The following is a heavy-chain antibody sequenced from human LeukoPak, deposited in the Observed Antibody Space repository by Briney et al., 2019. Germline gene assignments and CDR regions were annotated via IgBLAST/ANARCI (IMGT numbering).Heavy chain of an antibody. Sequence: PGGSLRLSCAASGFTFSSYAMSWVRQAPGKGLEWVSSISGSSGTTYYADSVKGRFTISRDNSKDTLYLQMNSLRAEETAKYYCARGKFWGALDVWGQGTVVTVSS. D-gene: IGHD3-16*01. CDR3: ARGKFWGALDV. CDR1: GFTFSSYA. V-gene: IGHV3-23*01. CDR2: ISGSSGTT. J-gene: IGHJ3*01.